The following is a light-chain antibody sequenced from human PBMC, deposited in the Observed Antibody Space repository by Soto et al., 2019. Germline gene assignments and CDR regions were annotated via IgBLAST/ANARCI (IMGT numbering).Light chain of an antibody. Sequence: QSALTQPPSASGSPGQSVTISCSGTSSDIGNYNFVSWYQHHPGKAPKLMIYEVTKRPSGVPDRFSGSKSGNTASLTVSGLRAEDEADYYCSSYTGTNHVVFGGGTKLTVL. V-gene: IGLV2-8*01. CDR2: EVT. J-gene: IGLJ2*01. CDR3: SSYTGTNHVV. CDR1: SSDIGNYNF.